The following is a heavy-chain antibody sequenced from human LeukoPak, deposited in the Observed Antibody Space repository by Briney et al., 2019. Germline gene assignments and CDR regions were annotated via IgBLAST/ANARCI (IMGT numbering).Heavy chain of an antibody. J-gene: IGHJ5*02. CDR2: ISAYNGNT. V-gene: IGHV1-18*01. D-gene: IGHD2-15*01. Sequence: ASVKVSRKASGYTFTSYGISSVRQAPGQGLEWMGWISAYNGNTNYAQKLQGRVTMTTDTSTSTAYMELRSLRSDDTAVYYCARLGGVVVVAATSRRNNWFDPWGQGTLVTVSS. CDR3: ARLGGVVVVAATSRRNNWFDP. CDR1: GYTFTSYG.